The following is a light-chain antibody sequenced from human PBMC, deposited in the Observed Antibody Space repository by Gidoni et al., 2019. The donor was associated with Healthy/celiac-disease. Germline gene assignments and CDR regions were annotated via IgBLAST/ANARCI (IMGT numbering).Light chain of an antibody. CDR2: DVS. J-gene: IGLJ1*01. Sequence: QSALPQPASVSWSPGQSITISCTGTSSDVGGYNYVSWYQQHPGKAPKLMIYDVSNRPSGVSNRFSGSKSGNTASLTISGLQAEDEADYYCSSYTSSSTRVFGTGTKVTVL. CDR1: SSDVGGYNY. V-gene: IGLV2-14*03. CDR3: SSYTSSSTRV.